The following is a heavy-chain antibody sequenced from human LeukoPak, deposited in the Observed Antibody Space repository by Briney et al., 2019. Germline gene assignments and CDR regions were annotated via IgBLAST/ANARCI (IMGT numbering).Heavy chain of an antibody. V-gene: IGHV3-74*01. CDR3: ARAPTEIGGYYPENFRH. D-gene: IGHD3-22*01. Sequence: GGSLRLSCAACGFTVSSYWMHWVRQAPGKGLVWVSRIKSDGSTNYADSVKGRFTISRDNAKNTLSLQMNSLRAEDTGVYYCARAPTEIGGYYPENFRHWGQGTLVTVSS. CDR2: IKSDGST. CDR1: GFTVSSYW. J-gene: IGHJ1*01.